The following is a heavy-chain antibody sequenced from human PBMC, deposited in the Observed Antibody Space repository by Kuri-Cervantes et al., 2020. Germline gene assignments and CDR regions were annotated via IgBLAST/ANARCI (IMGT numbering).Heavy chain of an antibody. CDR2: ISAYNANT. CDR1: GYTFISYG. Sequence: ASVKVSCKASGYTFISYGFSWVRQAPGQGLEWMGWISAYNANTNYAQRLQGRVTMTTDTSTSTAYMELRSLRSDDTAVYYCARDLEGSEYPAPFDYWGQGTLVTVSS. V-gene: IGHV1-18*01. J-gene: IGHJ4*02. CDR3: ARDLEGSEYPAPFDY. D-gene: IGHD2-15*01.